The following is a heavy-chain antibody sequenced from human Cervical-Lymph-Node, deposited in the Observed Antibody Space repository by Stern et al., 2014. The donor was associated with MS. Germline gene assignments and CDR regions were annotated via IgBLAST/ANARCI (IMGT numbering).Heavy chain of an antibody. V-gene: IGHV1-18*01. Sequence: QVQLVESGAEVKKPGASVNVSCKTSGYTFTYYAISWIRKAPGQGLELVGWISPYNGNTNFVQKLQGRVAMTTDTSTSTAYMELRSLRSDDTAVYYCARDDDYTRRAIDYWGQGTLVTVSS. CDR2: ISPYNGNT. CDR1: GYTFTYYA. D-gene: IGHD4-11*01. J-gene: IGHJ4*02. CDR3: ARDDDYTRRAIDY.